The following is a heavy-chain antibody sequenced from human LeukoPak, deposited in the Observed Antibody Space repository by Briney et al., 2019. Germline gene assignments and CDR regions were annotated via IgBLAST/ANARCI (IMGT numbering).Heavy chain of an antibody. CDR3: ARGSPAELPYHNWFDP. D-gene: IGHD1-26*01. J-gene: IGHJ5*02. Sequence: ASVTVSCKASGYTFTSYDINWVRQATGQGLEWMGWMNPNSGNTGYAQKFQGRVTITRNTSISTAYMELSSLRSEDTAVYYCARGSPAELPYHNWFDPWGQGTLVTVSS. CDR2: MNPNSGNT. CDR1: GYTFTSYD. V-gene: IGHV1-8*03.